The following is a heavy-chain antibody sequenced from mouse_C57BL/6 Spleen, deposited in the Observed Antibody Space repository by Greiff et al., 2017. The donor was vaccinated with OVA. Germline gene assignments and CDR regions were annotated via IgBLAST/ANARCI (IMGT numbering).Heavy chain of an antibody. CDR3: ARPPMDY. Sequence: EVKLVESGGGLVKPGGSLKLSCAASGFTFSDYGVHWVRQAPEKGLEWVAYISSGSSTIYYADTVKGRFTISRDNAKHTLFLQMTSLRSEDTAMYYCARPPMDYWGQGTSVTVSS. CDR1: GFTFSDYG. V-gene: IGHV5-17*01. CDR2: ISSGSSTI. J-gene: IGHJ4*01.